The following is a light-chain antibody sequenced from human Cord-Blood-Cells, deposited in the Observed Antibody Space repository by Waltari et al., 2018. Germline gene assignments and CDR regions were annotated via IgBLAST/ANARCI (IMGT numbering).Light chain of an antibody. CDR3: QSADSSGTYVV. Sequence: SYELTQPPSVSVYPGQTARNTCSGDAVPKQYAYWYQQKPGQAPVLVIYKDSERPAGIPERFSGSSSGTTVTLTISGVQAEDEADYYCQSADSSGTYVVFGGGTKLTVL. V-gene: IGLV3-25*02. CDR2: KDS. J-gene: IGLJ2*01. CDR1: AVPKQY.